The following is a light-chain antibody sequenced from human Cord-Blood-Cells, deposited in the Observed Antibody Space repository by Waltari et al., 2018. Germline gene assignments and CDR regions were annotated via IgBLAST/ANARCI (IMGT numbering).Light chain of an antibody. Sequence: DIQMTQSPSSLSVSVGDRVTITCPSSQDISNYLNWYQQKPGKAPKLLIYDASNLETGVPSRFSGSGSGTDFTFTISSLQPEDIATYYCQQYDNLLTFGGGTKVEIK. J-gene: IGKJ4*01. CDR3: QQYDNLLT. CDR1: QDISNY. CDR2: DAS. V-gene: IGKV1-33*01.